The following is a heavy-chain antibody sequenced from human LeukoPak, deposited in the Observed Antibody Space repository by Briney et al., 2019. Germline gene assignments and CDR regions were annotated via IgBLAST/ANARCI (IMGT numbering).Heavy chain of an antibody. CDR1: GGSISSYY. D-gene: IGHD6-13*01. Sequence: SETLSLTCTVSGGSISSYYWSWIRQPPGKGLEWIGYIYYSGSTNYNPSLKSRVTISVDTSKNQFSLKLSSVTAADTAVYYCARGRIYSSSWSRGRCFDLWGRGTLVTVSS. J-gene: IGHJ2*01. V-gene: IGHV4-59*01. CDR2: IYYSGST. CDR3: ARGRIYSSSWSRGRCFDL.